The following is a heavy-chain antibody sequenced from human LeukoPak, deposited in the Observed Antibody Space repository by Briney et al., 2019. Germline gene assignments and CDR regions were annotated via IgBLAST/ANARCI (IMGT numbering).Heavy chain of an antibody. V-gene: IGHV3-74*01. CDR3: VKDVSGTLEYYFDM. D-gene: IGHD1-26*01. J-gene: IGHJ4*02. CDR2: IRNDGSDA. CDR1: GFTFSETW. Sequence: GGSLRLSCAASGFTFSETWMHWVRQVPGKGLVWVSRIRNDGSDARYAESVKGRFTISRDNAKDSVYLQMNSLRAEDTALYYCVKDVSGTLEYYFDMWGQGTPVIVSA.